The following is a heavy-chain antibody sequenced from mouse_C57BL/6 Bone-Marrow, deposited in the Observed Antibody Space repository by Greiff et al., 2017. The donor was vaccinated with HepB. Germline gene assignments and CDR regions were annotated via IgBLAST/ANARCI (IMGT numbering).Heavy chain of an antibody. J-gene: IGHJ3*01. Sequence: QVQLQQPGAELVKPGASVKMSCKASGYTFTSYWITWVKQRPGQGLEWIGDIYPGSGSTNYNEKFKSKATLTVDTSSSTAYMQLSSLTSEDSAVYYCAKGDGYSPAWFAYWGQGTLVTVSA. D-gene: IGHD2-3*01. CDR2: IYPGSGST. CDR1: GYTFTSYW. V-gene: IGHV1-55*01. CDR3: AKGDGYSPAWFAY.